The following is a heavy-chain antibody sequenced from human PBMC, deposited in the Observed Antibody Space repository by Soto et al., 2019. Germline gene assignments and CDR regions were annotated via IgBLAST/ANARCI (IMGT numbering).Heavy chain of an antibody. CDR1: GFTFSYG. CDR2: ISYDSSNK. V-gene: IGHV3-30*18. Sequence: VQLLESGGGLIQPGGSLRLSCAASGFTFSYGIHWLRQAPGQGLEWVAYISYDSSNKFYGDSVKGRFTISRDNSKNTQFLQMNGRRAEDTAVYYCAKLVIGYCSGNTCDDYWGQGTLVAVSS. J-gene: IGHJ4*02. D-gene: IGHD2-15*01. CDR3: AKLVIGYCSGNTCDDY.